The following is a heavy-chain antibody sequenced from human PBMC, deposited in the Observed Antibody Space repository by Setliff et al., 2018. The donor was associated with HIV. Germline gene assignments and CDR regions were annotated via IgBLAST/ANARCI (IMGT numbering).Heavy chain of an antibody. CDR1: GDSISSYY. CDR3: ARHRGMPGTTWYNHYMDV. CDR2: IYYSGST. Sequence: PSETLSLTCTVSGDSISSYYWSWIRQPPGKGLEWIGYIYYSGSTNYNPSLKSRVTISLDMSKNQFSLRLSSVTAADTAVYYCARHRGMPGTTWYNHYMDVWGTGATVTVSS. V-gene: IGHV4-59*01. J-gene: IGHJ6*03. D-gene: IGHD1-7*01.